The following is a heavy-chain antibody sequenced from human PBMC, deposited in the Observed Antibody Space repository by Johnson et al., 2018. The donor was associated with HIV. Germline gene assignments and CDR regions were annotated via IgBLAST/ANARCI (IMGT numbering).Heavy chain of an antibody. J-gene: IGHJ3*02. CDR2: ISYDGSNK. CDR3: AREGRLGSYLGGVAFDI. Sequence: QVQLVESGGGVVQPGRSLRLSCAASGFTFSSYAMHWVRQAPGKGLEWVAGISYDGSNKYYADYVKGRFTISRDNSKNTLYLQMNSLRDEDTAVYYCAREGRLGSYLGGVAFDIWGQGTMVTVSS. V-gene: IGHV3-30*04. D-gene: IGHD1-26*01. CDR1: GFTFSSYA.